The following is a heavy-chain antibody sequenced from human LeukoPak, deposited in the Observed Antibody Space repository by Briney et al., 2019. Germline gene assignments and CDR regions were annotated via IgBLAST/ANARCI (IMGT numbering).Heavy chain of an antibody. D-gene: IGHD3-9*01. V-gene: IGHV1-18*01. CDR3: ARRGALFDWLSRLDWYFDL. CDR2: ISAYNGNT. J-gene: IGHJ2*01. CDR1: GYTFTSYA. Sequence: ASVKVSCKASGYTFTSYAFRWVRQAPGQGLEWMGWISAYNGNTNYAQKFQGRVTITADESTSTAYMELSSLRSEDTAVYYCARRGALFDWLSRLDWYFDLWGRGTLVTVSS.